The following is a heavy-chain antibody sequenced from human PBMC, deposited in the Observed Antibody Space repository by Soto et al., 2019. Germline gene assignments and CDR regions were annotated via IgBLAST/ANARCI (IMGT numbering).Heavy chain of an antibody. V-gene: IGHV5-51*01. CDR3: ASGPSSGSLMDYYGMDV. Sequence: PGESLKISCKGSGYSFTSYWIGWVRQMPGKGLEWMGIIYPGDSDTRYSPSFQGQVTISADKSISTAYLQWSSLKASDTAMCYCASGPSSGSLMDYYGMDVWGQGTTVTVSS. CDR2: IYPGDSDT. D-gene: IGHD6-19*01. J-gene: IGHJ6*02. CDR1: GYSFTSYW.